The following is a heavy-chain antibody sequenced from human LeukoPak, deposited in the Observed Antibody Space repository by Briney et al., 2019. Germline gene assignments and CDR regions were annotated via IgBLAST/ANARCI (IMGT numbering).Heavy chain of an antibody. CDR1: GYTFSTFY. CDR3: ATFDDYADGIDDY. Sequence: ASVKVSCKASGYTFSTFYMHWVRQAPGQGLEWMGLINPSGGRTSYTQKFQGRITMTRDTSTSTVYMELSSLRSEDTAVYYCATFDDYADGIDDYWGQGTLVTVSS. D-gene: IGHD4-17*01. J-gene: IGHJ4*02. V-gene: IGHV1-46*01. CDR2: INPSGGRT.